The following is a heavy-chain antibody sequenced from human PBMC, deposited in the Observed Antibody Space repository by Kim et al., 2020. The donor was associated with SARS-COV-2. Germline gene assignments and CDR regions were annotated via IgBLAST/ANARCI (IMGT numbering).Heavy chain of an antibody. D-gene: IGHD3-22*01. J-gene: IGHJ6*02. Sequence: KGRFTISRDNAKNTLYLQMNSLRAEDTAVYYCARGPRGVYYYDSSGFLDVWGQGTTVTVSS. V-gene: IGHV3-74*01. CDR3: ARGPRGVYYYDSSGFLDV.